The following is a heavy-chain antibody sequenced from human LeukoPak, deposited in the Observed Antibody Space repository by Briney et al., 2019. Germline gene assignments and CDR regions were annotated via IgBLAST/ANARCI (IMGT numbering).Heavy chain of an antibody. J-gene: IGHJ6*02. CDR3: ARVSSSGHYYYGMDV. D-gene: IGHD1-26*01. CDR1: GGSIGSSNW. CDR2: IYHSGST. Sequence: PSGTLSLTCAVSGGSIGSSNWWSWVRQPPGKGLEWTGEIYHSGSTNYNPSLKSRVTISVDKSKNQFSLKLSSVTAADTAVYYCARVSSSGHYYYGMDVWGQGTTVTVSS. V-gene: IGHV4-4*02.